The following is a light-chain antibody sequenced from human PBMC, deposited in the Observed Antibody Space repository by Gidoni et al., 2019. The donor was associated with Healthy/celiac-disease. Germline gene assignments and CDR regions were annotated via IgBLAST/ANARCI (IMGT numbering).Light chain of an antibody. CDR2: KAS. Sequence: DIQMTQSPSTLSASVGDRVTITCRASQSISSWLAWYQQKPGKAPKLLNYKASSLESGVPSRFSGSGSGTEFTLTISSLQPDDFATYYCQQYNSYSRTFXQXTKVEIK. V-gene: IGKV1-5*03. CDR1: QSISSW. J-gene: IGKJ1*01. CDR3: QQYNSYSRT.